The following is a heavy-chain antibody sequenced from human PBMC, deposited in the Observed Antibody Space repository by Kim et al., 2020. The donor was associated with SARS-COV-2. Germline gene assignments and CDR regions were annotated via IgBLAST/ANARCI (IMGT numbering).Heavy chain of an antibody. V-gene: IGHV3-48*02. D-gene: IGHD3-10*01. Sequence: ADSVKARFTISRANAKTSLYLQMNGLGDEDTAVYYCARGPYYDGSGPFDPWGQGTLVTVSS. J-gene: IGHJ5*02. CDR3: ARGPYYDGSGPFDP.